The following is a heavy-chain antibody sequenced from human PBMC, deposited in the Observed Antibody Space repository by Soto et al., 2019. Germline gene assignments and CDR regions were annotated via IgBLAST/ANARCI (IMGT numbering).Heavy chain of an antibody. CDR1: GGTFGNSA. CDR3: ARDKDRQQLGGNSYYGIDV. CDR2: IIPIFSTP. D-gene: IGHD2-15*01. J-gene: IGHJ6*02. V-gene: IGHV1-69*12. Sequence: QVQLVQSGAEVKKPGSSVTVSCKASGGTFGNSAISWVRQAPGQGLEWMGGIIPIFSTPDYAQKFQGRVTITADESTTTAYMELTSLKSEATAVYYCARDKDRQQLGGNSYYGIDVWGQGTTVTVSS.